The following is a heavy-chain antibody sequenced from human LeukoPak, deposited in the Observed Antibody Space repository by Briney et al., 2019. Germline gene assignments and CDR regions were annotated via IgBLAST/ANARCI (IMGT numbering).Heavy chain of an antibody. CDR3: ARGHPGLTTPPAAYYYYYMDV. CDR1: GGSISSYN. V-gene: IGHV4-59*01. Sequence: SETLSLTCTVSGGSISSYNWSWNRQPPGKGLQWIGYIYYSGSTNYKPSLKNRVTISVDTSNNQFSLKLISVTAADPAVYFCARGHPGLTTPPAAYYYYYMDVWGKGTTVTVSS. CDR2: IYYSGST. J-gene: IGHJ6*03. D-gene: IGHD2-2*01.